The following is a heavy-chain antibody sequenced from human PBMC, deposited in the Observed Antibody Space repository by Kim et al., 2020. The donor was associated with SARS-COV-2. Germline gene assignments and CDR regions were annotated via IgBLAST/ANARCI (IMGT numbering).Heavy chain of an antibody. J-gene: IGHJ6*02. CDR1: GGSFSSYY. Sequence: SETLSLTCAVYGGSFSSYYWSWIRQSPGKGLEWIGEINHSGAMNHNPSLKRRVTISMDTSKNQFSLRLTSVTAADTGFYYCARGRAGVVPAPILGIGPHYDYFSMDVWGHGTTVTVSS. CDR2: INHSGAM. V-gene: IGHV4-34*01. CDR3: ARGRAGVVPAPILGIGPHYDYFSMDV. D-gene: IGHD2-2*02.